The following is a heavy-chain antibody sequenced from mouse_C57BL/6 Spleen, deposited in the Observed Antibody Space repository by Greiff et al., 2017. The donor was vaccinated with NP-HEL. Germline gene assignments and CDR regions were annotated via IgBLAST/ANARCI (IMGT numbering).Heavy chain of an antibody. CDR3: AREGNYGNPYYYAMDY. Sequence: QVQLQQSGPELVKPGASVKISCKASGYAFSSSWMNWVKQRPGKGLEWIGRIYPGDGDTNYNGKFKGKATLTADKSSSTAYMQLSSLTSEDSAVYFCAREGNYGNPYYYAMDYWGQGTSVTVSS. D-gene: IGHD2-1*01. V-gene: IGHV1-82*01. CDR1: GYAFSSSW. J-gene: IGHJ4*01. CDR2: IYPGDGDT.